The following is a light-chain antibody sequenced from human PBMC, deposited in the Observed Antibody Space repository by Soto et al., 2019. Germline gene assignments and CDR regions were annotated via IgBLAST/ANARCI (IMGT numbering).Light chain of an antibody. CDR1: SSDVGSYNL. J-gene: IGLJ2*01. CDR3: CSYAGSSTPVV. Sequence: ALTQPASVSGSPGQSITISCTGTSSDVGSYNLVSWYQQHPGKAPKLMIYEVTKRPSGVSLRFSGSKSGNTASLSISGLQAEDEADYYCCSYAGSSTPVVFGGGTKLTVL. V-gene: IGLV2-23*02. CDR2: EVT.